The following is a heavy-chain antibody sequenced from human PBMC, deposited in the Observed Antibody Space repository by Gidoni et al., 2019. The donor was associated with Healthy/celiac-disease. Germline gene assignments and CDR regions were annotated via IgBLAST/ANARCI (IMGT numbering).Heavy chain of an antibody. D-gene: IGHD6-19*01. Sequence: QVQLQESGPGLVKPSQTLSLTCTVSGGSISSGGYYWSWIRQHPGKGLEWIGYIYYSGSTYYNPSLKSRVTRSVDTSKNQFSLKLSSVTAADTAVYYCAREPVGFHKGSAAVAGEGYYFDYWGQGTLVTVSS. CDR1: GGSISSGGYY. J-gene: IGHJ4*02. CDR3: AREPVGFHKGSAAVAGEGYYFDY. CDR2: IYYSGST. V-gene: IGHV4-31*03.